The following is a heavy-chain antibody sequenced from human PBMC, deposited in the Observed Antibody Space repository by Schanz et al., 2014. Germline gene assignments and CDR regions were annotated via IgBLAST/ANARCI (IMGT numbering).Heavy chain of an antibody. J-gene: IGHJ6*02. V-gene: IGHV1-46*01. Sequence: QVQLVQSGVEVKRPGASVRVSCKASGYSFTDYAIHWVRQAPGQGLEWMGIINPSGGSTSYAQKFQGRVTMTTDTSTSTAYMELRSLISDDTAVYYCVRDAGWAFGDYHGMDVWGQGTSVTVSS. CDR3: VRDAGWAFGDYHGMDV. CDR2: INPSGGST. D-gene: IGHD3-10*01. CDR1: GYSFTDYA.